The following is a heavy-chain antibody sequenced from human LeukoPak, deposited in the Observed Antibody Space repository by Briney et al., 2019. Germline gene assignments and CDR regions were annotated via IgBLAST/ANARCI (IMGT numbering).Heavy chain of an antibody. V-gene: IGHV3-48*01. Sequence: GGSLRLSCAAAGVTFSSYSMNWVRQAPGKGREWVSYICSSSGTTYYADSVKGRFTISRDNAKNSLYLQMNRLRAEDTAVYYCARDGTYCSSTSCYSFFDYWGQGPLVPVSS. CDR1: GVTFSSYS. J-gene: IGHJ4*02. D-gene: IGHD2-2*01. CDR2: ICSSSGTT. CDR3: ARDGTYCSSTSCYSFFDY.